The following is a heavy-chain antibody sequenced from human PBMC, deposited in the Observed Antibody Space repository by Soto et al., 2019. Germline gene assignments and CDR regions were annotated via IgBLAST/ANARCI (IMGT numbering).Heavy chain of an antibody. J-gene: IGHJ6*02. Sequence: SETLSLTCAVSGGSISSGGYSWSWIRQPPGKGPEWIGYIYHSGSTYYNPSLKSRVTISVDRSKNQFSLKLSSVTAADTAVYYCARGGSGYYDSSGYYYYYYYRMDVWGPGTTVTVSS. CDR1: GGSISSGGYS. CDR2: IYHSGST. V-gene: IGHV4-30-2*01. D-gene: IGHD3-22*01. CDR3: ARGGSGYYDSSGYYYYYYYRMDV.